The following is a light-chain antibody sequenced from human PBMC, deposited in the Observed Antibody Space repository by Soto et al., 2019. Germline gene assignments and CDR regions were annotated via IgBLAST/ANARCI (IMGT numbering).Light chain of an antibody. CDR1: SAYSSYA. Sequence: QLVLTQSPSASASLGAPVKLTCSLRSAYSSYAIAWHQQQPEKGPRFLMKVNSDGSHNKGDGIPDRFSGSSSGAERYLTISSLQSEDEADYYCQTWGTGVVFGGGTKVTVL. CDR2: VNSDGSH. V-gene: IGLV4-69*01. J-gene: IGLJ2*01. CDR3: QTWGTGVV.